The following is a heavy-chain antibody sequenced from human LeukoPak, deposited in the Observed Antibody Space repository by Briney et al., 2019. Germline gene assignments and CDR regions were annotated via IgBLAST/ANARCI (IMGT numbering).Heavy chain of an antibody. CDR1: GFTSSSYG. CDR3: AKGFEYSSSSVY. CDR2: IRYDGSNK. J-gene: IGHJ4*02. V-gene: IGHV3-30*02. Sequence: GGSLRLSCAASGFTSSSYGMHWVRQAPGKGLEWVGFIRYDGSNKYYADPVKGRFTISRDNSKNTLYLQMNSLRAEDTAVYYCAKGFEYSSSSVYWGQGTLVTVSS. D-gene: IGHD6-6*01.